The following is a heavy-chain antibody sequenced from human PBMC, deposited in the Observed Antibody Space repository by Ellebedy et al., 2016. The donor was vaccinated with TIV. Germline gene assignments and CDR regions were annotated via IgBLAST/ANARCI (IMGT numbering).Heavy chain of an antibody. CDR3: ARRGSYGDYAVQINNWFDR. CDR1: GFSFRSYW. D-gene: IGHD4-17*01. J-gene: IGHJ5*02. V-gene: IGHV3-7*01. CDR2: IYQDGSAQ. Sequence: PGGSLRLSCAASGFSFRSYWMSWVRQAPGKGLEWVANIYQDGSAQYYVDSVKGRFTISRDNAKNSLFLQMNSLRVEDTAVYYCARRGSYGDYAVQINNWFDRWGQGTLVIVSS.